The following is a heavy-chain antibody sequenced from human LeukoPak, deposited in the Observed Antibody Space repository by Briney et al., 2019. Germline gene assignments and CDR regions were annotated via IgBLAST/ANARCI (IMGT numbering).Heavy chain of an antibody. J-gene: IGHJ4*02. D-gene: IGHD3-22*01. Sequence: GGSLRLSCAASGFTFSSYAMHWVRQAPGKGLEWVAVISYDGSNKYYADSVKGRFTISRDNSKNTLYLQMNSLRAEDTAVYYRARGGYYDSSGYNDYWGQGTLVTVSS. CDR2: ISYDGSNK. CDR1: GFTFSSYA. V-gene: IGHV3-30-3*01. CDR3: ARGGYYDSSGYNDY.